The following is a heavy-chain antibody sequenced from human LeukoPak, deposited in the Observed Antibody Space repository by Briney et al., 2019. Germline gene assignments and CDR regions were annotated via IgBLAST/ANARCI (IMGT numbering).Heavy chain of an antibody. V-gene: IGHV5-10-1*01. CDR1: GYNFPKYW. CDR2: IDPSDSDT. Sequence: GESLKIPCKASGYNFPKYWIGWVRQMPGEGLEWMGRIDPSDSDTNYNPSFQGHVTMSADKSISTAYLQWSSLKASDTAMYFCARHVNWRSGQSWFDPWGQGTLVTVSS. D-gene: IGHD3-10*01. J-gene: IGHJ5*02. CDR3: ARHVNWRSGQSWFDP.